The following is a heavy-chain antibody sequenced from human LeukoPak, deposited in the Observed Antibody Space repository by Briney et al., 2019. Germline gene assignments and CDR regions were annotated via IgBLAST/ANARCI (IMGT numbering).Heavy chain of an antibody. CDR3: AREVESYDENYFDY. Sequence: ASETLSLTCTVSGGSISSYYWSWIRQPPGKGLEWIGYIYYSGSTNYNPSLKSRVTISVDTSKNQFSLKLSSVTAADTAVYYCAREVESYDENYFDYWGQGTLVTVSS. V-gene: IGHV4-59*01. CDR1: GGSISSYY. J-gene: IGHJ4*02. D-gene: IGHD3-16*01. CDR2: IYYSGST.